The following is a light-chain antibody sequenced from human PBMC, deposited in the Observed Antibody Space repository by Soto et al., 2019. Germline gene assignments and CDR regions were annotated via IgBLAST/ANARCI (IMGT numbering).Light chain of an antibody. J-gene: IGKJ1*01. CDR1: QTISSW. Sequence: DIQMTQSPSTLSGSVGDRVTITCRASQTISSWLAWYQQKPGKAPKLLIYKASTLKSGVPSRFSGSGSGTEFPLTISSLQPDDFETYYCQHYKSYSEAFGQGTKVALK. CDR2: KAS. V-gene: IGKV1-5*03. CDR3: QHYKSYSEA.